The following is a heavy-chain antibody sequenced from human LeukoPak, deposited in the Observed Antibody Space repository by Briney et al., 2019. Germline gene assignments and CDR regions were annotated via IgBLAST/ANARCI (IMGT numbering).Heavy chain of an antibody. CDR1: GFTFTSYD. V-gene: IGHV3-13*04. CDR3: ARGRGWGTFDI. J-gene: IGHJ3*02. Sequence: GGSLRLSCVASGFTFTSYDMRWVRPGTGEGREWVSAIGTAGDTYYPGSVKGRFTTSRENAKNSLYLQMNSLRVGDTAVYYCARGRGWGTFDIWGQGTMVTVSS. D-gene: IGHD3-10*01. CDR2: IGTAGDT.